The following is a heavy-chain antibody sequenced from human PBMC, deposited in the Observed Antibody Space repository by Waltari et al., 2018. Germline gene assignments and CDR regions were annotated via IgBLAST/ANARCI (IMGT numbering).Heavy chain of an antibody. CDR1: GGTFSSYT. CDR2: IIPILGIA. Sequence: QVQLVQSGAEVKKPGSSVKVSCKASGGTFSSYTISWVRQAPGQGLEWMGRIIPILGIANYAQKFQGRVTITADKSTSTAYMELSSLRSEDTAVYYCARGPLGDSSGYLSRGWFDPWGQGTLVTVSS. V-gene: IGHV1-69*02. CDR3: ARGPLGDSSGYLSRGWFDP. J-gene: IGHJ5*02. D-gene: IGHD3-22*01.